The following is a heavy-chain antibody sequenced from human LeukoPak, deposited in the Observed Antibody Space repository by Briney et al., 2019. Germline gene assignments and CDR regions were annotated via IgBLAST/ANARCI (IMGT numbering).Heavy chain of an antibody. V-gene: IGHV3-23*01. D-gene: IGHD3-22*01. CDR3: AKESLVVIESYFDN. CDR2: ITGSGQTK. J-gene: IGHJ4*02. CDR1: GFSFRDYA. Sequence: GGSLRLSCLVSGFSFRDYAMSWVRRAPGKGLEWVSAITGSGQTKYYTDSVKGRFTMSRDNSKNTLYLQMNSLRDEDTAEYFCAKESLVVIESYFDNWGQGTLVLVSS.